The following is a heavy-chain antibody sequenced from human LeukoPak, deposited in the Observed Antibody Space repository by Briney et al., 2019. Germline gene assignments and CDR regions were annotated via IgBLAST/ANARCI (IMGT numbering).Heavy chain of an antibody. CDR1: GFTFSAYH. CDR3: ARESGPGSYYDY. CDR2: ISTTGTTI. D-gene: IGHD1-26*01. Sequence: GGSLRLSCAASGFTFSAYHINWVRQAPGKGLEWISYISTTGTTIHYADSVKGRFAISRDNAKSSLYLQMNSLRDEDTAVYYCARESGPGSYYDYWGQGTLVTVSS. J-gene: IGHJ4*02. V-gene: IGHV3-48*02.